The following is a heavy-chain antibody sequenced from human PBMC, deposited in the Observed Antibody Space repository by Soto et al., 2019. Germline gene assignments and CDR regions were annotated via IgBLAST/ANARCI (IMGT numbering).Heavy chain of an antibody. Sequence: SETLSLTCAVYGGSFSGYYWSWIRQPPGKGLEWIGEINHSGSTNYNPSLKSRVTISVDTSKNQFSLKLSSVTAADTAVYYCARGPIGILWFGILDYWGQGTLVTVSS. V-gene: IGHV4-34*01. CDR3: ARGPIGILWFGILDY. CDR2: INHSGST. CDR1: GGSFSGYY. J-gene: IGHJ4*02. D-gene: IGHD3-10*01.